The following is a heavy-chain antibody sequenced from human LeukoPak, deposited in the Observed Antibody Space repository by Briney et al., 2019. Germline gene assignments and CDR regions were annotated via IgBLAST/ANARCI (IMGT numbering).Heavy chain of an antibody. J-gene: IGHJ4*02. CDR1: GYTFTGYY. Sequence: ASVKVSCKASGYTFTGYYMHWVRQAPGQGLEWMGWINPNSGGTNYAQKFQGRVTMTRDTSISTAYMELSRLRSDDTAVYYCARRGYYYDSSGYFSYWGQGTLVTVSS. CDR3: ARRGYYYDSSGYFSY. V-gene: IGHV1-2*02. D-gene: IGHD3-22*01. CDR2: INPNSGGT.